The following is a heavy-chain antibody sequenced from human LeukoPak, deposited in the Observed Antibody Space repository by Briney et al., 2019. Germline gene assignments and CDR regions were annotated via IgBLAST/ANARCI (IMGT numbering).Heavy chain of an antibody. J-gene: IGHJ4*02. CDR1: GFTFSGYA. D-gene: IGHD6-13*01. CDR2: ISGSGGST. V-gene: IGHV3-23*01. CDR3: AKWPLASSSWYSNY. Sequence: GGSLRLSCAASGFTFSGYAMSWVRQAPGKGLEWVSAISGSGGSTYYADSVKGRFTISRDNSKNTLYPQMNSLRAEDTAVYYCAKWPLASSSWYSNYWGQGTLVTVSS.